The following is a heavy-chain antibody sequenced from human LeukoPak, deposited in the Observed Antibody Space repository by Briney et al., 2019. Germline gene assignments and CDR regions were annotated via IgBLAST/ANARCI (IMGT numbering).Heavy chain of an antibody. CDR2: IYHSGST. J-gene: IGHJ3*02. CDR3: ARGYYYDSSGYYFPHDAFDI. D-gene: IGHD3-22*01. Sequence: PSETLSLTCTVSGGSISSSSYYWGWIRQPPGKGLEWIGSIYHSGSTNYNPSLKSRVTISVDTSKNQFFLKLSSVTAADTAVYYCARGYYYDSSGYYFPHDAFDIWGQGTMVTVSS. V-gene: IGHV4-39*07. CDR1: GGSISSSSYY.